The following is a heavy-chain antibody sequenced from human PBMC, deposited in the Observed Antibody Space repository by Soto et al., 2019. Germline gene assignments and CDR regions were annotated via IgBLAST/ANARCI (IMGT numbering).Heavy chain of an antibody. D-gene: IGHD3-22*01. V-gene: IGHV3-21*01. CDR2: ISSSSSYI. CDR1: GLTFSSYS. Sequence: RLSCSASGLTFSSYSMNWVRQAPGKGLEWVSSISSSSSYIYYADSVKGRFTISRDNAXXSXYXXXSXLXXXASAVYYCAIGPYSYDSSRYYGNFDYWGQGSLVTVSS. CDR3: AIGPYSYDSSRYYGNFDY. J-gene: IGHJ4*02.